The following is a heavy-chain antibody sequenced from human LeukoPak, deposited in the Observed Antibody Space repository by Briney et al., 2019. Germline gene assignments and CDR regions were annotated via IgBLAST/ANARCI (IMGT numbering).Heavy chain of an antibody. J-gene: IGHJ4*02. CDR3: AKVKTDILIADS. CDR2: IRFDGSNT. Sequence: GGSLRLSCAASGFTFRLFGMHWVRQAPGKGLEWVSFIRFDGSNTYHADSVKGRFTISRDNSKNTLYLQMNSLTSEDTAVYHCAKVKTDILIADSWGQGTLVTVSS. D-gene: IGHD2-21*02. CDR1: GFTFRLFG. V-gene: IGHV3-30*02.